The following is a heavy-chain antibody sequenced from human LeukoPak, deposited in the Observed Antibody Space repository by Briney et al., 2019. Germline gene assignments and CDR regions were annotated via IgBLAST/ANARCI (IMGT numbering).Heavy chain of an antibody. Sequence: SETLSLTCTVSGGSIRSSYYYWGWIRQPPGKGLEWIGSIYYSGSAYYNPSLKSRVTISVDTSKNQFSLKLNSVTAADTAVYYCARLYCSSTSCYSVFAGITWFDPWGQGTLVTVSS. CDR3: ARLYCSSTSCYSVFAGITWFDP. CDR1: GGSIRSSYYY. V-gene: IGHV4-39*01. J-gene: IGHJ5*02. D-gene: IGHD2-2*01. CDR2: IYYSGSA.